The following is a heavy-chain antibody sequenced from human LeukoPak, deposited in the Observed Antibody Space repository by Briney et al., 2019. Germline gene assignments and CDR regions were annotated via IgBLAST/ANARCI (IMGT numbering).Heavy chain of an antibody. CDR2: INHSGST. CDR1: GGSISSSSYY. CDR3: ARWGSYNRDY. V-gene: IGHV4-39*07. Sequence: PSETLSLTCTVSGGSISSSSYYWGWIRQPPGKGLEWIGEINHSGSTNYNPSLKSRVTISVDTSKNQFSLKLSSVTAADTAVYYCARWGSYNRDYWGQGTLVTVSS. D-gene: IGHD1-26*01. J-gene: IGHJ4*02.